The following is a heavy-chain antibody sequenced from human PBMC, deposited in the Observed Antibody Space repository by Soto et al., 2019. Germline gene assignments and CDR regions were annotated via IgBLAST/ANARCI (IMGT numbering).Heavy chain of an antibody. V-gene: IGHV4-61*01. J-gene: IGHJ6*04. CDR3: ARDGNGMDV. D-gene: IGHD1-26*01. Sequence: SETLSLTCTVSGVSVSTGSYDWSWIRQPPGKGLEWIGKIFFTGSAHYNPSLRNRVTMSVDTSKDQFSLTLTSVTAADTAVYYCARDGNGMDVWGTGTT. CDR1: GVSVSTGSYD. CDR2: IFFTGSA.